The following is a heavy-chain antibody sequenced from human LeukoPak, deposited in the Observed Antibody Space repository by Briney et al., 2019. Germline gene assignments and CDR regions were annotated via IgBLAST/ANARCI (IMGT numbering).Heavy chain of an antibody. J-gene: IGHJ4*02. CDR3: AKDLGASSSSGY. V-gene: IGHV3-7*03. D-gene: IGHD6-6*01. CDR2: IKQDGSEK. Sequence: GGSLRLSCAASGFTFSNYWMSWVRQAPGKGLEWVANIKQDGSEKYYVDSVKGRFTISRDNAKNSLYLQMNSLRAEDTAVYYCAKDLGASSSSGYWGQGTLVTVSS. CDR1: GFTFSNYW.